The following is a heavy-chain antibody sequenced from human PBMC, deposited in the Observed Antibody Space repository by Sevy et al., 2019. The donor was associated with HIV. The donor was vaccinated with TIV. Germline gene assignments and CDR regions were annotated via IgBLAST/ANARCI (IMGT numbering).Heavy chain of an antibody. V-gene: IGHV3-48*01. J-gene: IGHJ5*01. CDR2: ISSSSGTI. CDR3: ASAGGGCDSKNECWFDS. D-gene: IGHD2-21*01. CDR1: GFTFGAYS. Sequence: GGSLRLSCAASGFTFGAYSMNWVRQAPGKGLEWVSYISSSSGTIYYADSVKGKFPIPRDNAKSSEYLQINGLRAEETAAYYGASAGGGCDSKNECWFDSWGQGTLVTVSS.